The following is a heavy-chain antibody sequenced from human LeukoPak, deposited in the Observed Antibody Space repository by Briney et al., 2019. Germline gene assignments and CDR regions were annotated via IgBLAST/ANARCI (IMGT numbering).Heavy chain of an antibody. CDR2: ISGSGGST. CDR3: AKSPYDFWSGYPDY. D-gene: IGHD3-3*01. Sequence: GGSLRLSCAASGFTLSSYAMSWVRQAPGKGLEWVSAISGSGGSTYYADSVKGRFTISRDNSKNTLYLQMNSLRAEDTAVYYCAKSPYDFWSGYPDYWGQGTLVTVSS. V-gene: IGHV3-23*01. J-gene: IGHJ4*02. CDR1: GFTLSSYA.